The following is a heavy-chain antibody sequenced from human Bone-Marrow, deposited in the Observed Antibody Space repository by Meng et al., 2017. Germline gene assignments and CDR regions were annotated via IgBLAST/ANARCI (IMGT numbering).Heavy chain of an antibody. CDR2: IRSKAYGGTT. J-gene: IGHJ4*02. V-gene: IGHV3-49*04. CDR1: GFSVSHNY. CDR3: TSADYYGSGSYSYYFDY. D-gene: IGHD3-10*01. Sequence: GESLKISCAASGFSVSHNYMSWVRQAPGKGLEWVGFIRSKAYGGTTEYAASVKGRFTISRDDSKSIAYLQMNSLKTEDTAVYYCTSADYYGSGSYSYYFDYWGQGTLVTVSS.